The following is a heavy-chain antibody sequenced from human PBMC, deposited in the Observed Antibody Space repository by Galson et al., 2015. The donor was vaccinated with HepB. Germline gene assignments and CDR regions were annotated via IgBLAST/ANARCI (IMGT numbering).Heavy chain of an antibody. V-gene: IGHV3-21*01. CDR3: AREAGLYCSGCTCSSFDY. Sequence: SLRLSCAASGFTFSSYSMSWIRQAPGKGLEWVSSVSSSSSYIYYADSLKGRFTISRDNAKNSLYLQMNGLRAEDTAVYYCAREAGLYCSGCTCSSFDYWGPRTLVTAPS. CDR1: GFTFSSYS. J-gene: IGHJ4*02. CDR2: VSSSSSYI. D-gene: IGHD2-15*01.